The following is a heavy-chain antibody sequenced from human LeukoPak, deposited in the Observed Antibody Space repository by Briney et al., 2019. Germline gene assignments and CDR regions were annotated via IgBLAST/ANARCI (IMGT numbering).Heavy chain of an antibody. CDR1: GFTFSRFG. D-gene: IGHD3-22*01. CDR3: ARDLYRIVVVPHYFGY. CDR2: ILYDGTKK. J-gene: IGHJ4*02. V-gene: IGHV3-30*02. Sequence: GGSLRLSCAASGFTFSRFGMHWVRQAPGQGLEWVAFILYDGTKKYYADSVKGRFTMSRDNAKNSLYLQMNSLRAEDTAVYYCARDLYRIVVVPHYFGYWGQGTLVTVSS.